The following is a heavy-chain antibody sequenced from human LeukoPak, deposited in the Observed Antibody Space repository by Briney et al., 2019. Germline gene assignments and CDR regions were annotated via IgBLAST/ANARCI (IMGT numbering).Heavy chain of an antibody. CDR1: GSMYNYY. V-gene: IGHV4-59*01. CDR3: ARVCPAAMYYYYYMDV. Sequence: SETLSLTCTVSGSMYNYYWSWIRQPPGKGLEWIGYIHYNGNTNYNPSLESRVTMSVDTSKNQFSLKLSSVTAADTAVYYCARVCPAAMYYYYYMDVWGKGTTVTVSS. CDR2: IHYNGNT. J-gene: IGHJ6*03. D-gene: IGHD2-2*01.